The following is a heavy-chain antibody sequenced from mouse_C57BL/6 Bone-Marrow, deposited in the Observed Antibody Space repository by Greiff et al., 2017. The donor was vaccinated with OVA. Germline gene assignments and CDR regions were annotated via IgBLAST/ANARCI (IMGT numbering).Heavy chain of an antibody. Sequence: QVQLQQPGAELVKPGASVKMSCKASGYTFTSYWITWVKQRPGQGLEWIGDIYPGSGSTNYNEKFKSKATLTVDTSSSTAYMQLSSLTSEDSAVYYCARRPIYYDYDGGVTYWYFDVWATGTTVTVSS. CDR2: IYPGSGST. CDR3: ARRPIYYDYDGGVTYWYFDV. J-gene: IGHJ1*03. CDR1: GYTFTSYW. D-gene: IGHD2-4*01. V-gene: IGHV1-55*01.